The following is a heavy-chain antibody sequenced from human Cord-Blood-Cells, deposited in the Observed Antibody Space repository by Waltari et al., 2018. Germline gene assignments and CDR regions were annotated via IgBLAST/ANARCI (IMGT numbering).Heavy chain of an antibody. Sequence: QVQLVQSGAEVKKPGASVKVSCKVSGHTLTELSMHWVRQAPGKGLEWLGGFDPEDGETIYAQKFQGRVTMTEDTSTDTAYMELSSLRSEDTAVYYCARLLWFGELSTNWFDPWGQGTLVTVSS. D-gene: IGHD3-10*01. J-gene: IGHJ5*02. V-gene: IGHV1-24*01. CDR2: FDPEDGET. CDR3: ARLLWFGELSTNWFDP. CDR1: GHTLTELS.